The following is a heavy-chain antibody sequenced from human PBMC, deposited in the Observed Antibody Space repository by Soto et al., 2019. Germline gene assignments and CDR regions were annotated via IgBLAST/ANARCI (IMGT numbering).Heavy chain of an antibody. Sequence: PGGSLRLSCAASGFTLSSYSMNWVRQAPGKGLEWASYISSSSNTIYYADSVKGRFTIFRDNAKNLLYLQMNSLRDEDTALYYCARSSSSWTPFNYWGQGIPVTVSS. CDR1: GFTLSSYS. CDR3: ARSSSSWTPFNY. CDR2: ISSSSNTI. J-gene: IGHJ4*02. V-gene: IGHV3-48*02. D-gene: IGHD2-2*01.